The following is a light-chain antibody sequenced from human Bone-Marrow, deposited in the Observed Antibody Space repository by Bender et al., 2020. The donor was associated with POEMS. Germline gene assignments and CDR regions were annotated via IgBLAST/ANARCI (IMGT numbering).Light chain of an antibody. CDR3: QAWDSSTSVV. CDR1: SIGTKS. Sequence: SYVLTQPPSVSVAPGQPAGIPCGGDSIGTKSVHWYQQRPGQAPVLVIYYDSDRPSGIPERFSGSNSGNTATLTISRVEAGDEADYYCQAWDSSTSVVFGGGTTLTVL. CDR2: YDS. V-gene: IGLV3-21*01. J-gene: IGLJ2*01.